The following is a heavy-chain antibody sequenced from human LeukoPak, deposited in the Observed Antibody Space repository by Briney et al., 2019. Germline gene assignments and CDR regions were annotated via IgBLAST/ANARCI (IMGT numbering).Heavy chain of an antibody. V-gene: IGHV4-59*01. Sequence: SETLSLTCTVSGVSISSYYWSWIRQPPGKGLEWIGYIYYSGSTNYNPSLKSRVTISVDTSKNQFSLKLSSVTAADTAVYYCARALLRGSSWPRDAFDIWGQGTMVTVSS. CDR1: GVSISSYY. D-gene: IGHD6-13*01. CDR3: ARALLRGSSWPRDAFDI. CDR2: IYYSGST. J-gene: IGHJ3*02.